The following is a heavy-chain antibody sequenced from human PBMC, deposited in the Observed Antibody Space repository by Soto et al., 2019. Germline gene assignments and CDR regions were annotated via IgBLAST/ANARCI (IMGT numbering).Heavy chain of an antibody. CDR1: GFTFSSYW. CDR2: IRQDGGEK. Sequence: GGSLRLSCVASGFTFSSYWMSWVRQAPGKGLEWVANIRQDGGEKYYVDSVKGRFTISRDNAKNSLYLQMNSLRAEDTAVYYCARHSYCSNAVCLDYWGQGTLVTVSS. J-gene: IGHJ4*02. D-gene: IGHD2-8*01. CDR3: ARHSYCSNAVCLDY. V-gene: IGHV3-7*05.